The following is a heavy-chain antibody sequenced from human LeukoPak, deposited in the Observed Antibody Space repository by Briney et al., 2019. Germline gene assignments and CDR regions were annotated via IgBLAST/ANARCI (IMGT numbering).Heavy chain of an antibody. V-gene: IGHV4-30-2*01. D-gene: IGHD6-6*01. CDR1: GGSISSGGYY. CDR2: IYHSGST. CDR3: ASEYSSSSGSFDY. J-gene: IGHJ4*02. Sequence: ASQTLSLTCTVSGGSISSGGYYWSWIRQPPGKGLEWIGYIYHSGSTYYNPSLKSRVTISVDRSKNQFSLKLSSVTAADTAVYYCASEYSSSSGSFDYWGQGTLVTVSS.